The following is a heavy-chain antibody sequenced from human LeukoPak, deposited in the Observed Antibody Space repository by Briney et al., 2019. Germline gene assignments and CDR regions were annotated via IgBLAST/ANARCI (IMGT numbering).Heavy chain of an antibody. D-gene: IGHD6-13*01. J-gene: IGHJ5*02. Sequence: SETLSLTCTVSGYSISSGYYWGWIRQPPGRGLERIGSIYHSGSTYYNPSLKSRVTISVDTSKNQFPLKLSSVTAADTAVYYCAREGDSSSVGWFDPWGQGTLVTVSS. CDR3: AREGDSSSVGWFDP. V-gene: IGHV4-38-2*02. CDR2: IYHSGST. CDR1: GYSISSGYY.